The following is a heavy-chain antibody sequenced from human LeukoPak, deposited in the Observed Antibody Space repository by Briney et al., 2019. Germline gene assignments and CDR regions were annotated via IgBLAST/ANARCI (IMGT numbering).Heavy chain of an antibody. CDR3: ARERAGYYDSSGYYSPYYFDY. CDR2: IYYSGST. Sequence: KPSETLSLTCTVSGGSISSYYWSWIRQPPGKGLEWIGYIYYSGSTNYNPSLKSRVTISVDTSKNQFSLKLSSVTAADTAVYYCARERAGYYDSSGYYSPYYFDYWGQGTLLTVSS. J-gene: IGHJ4*02. V-gene: IGHV4-59*01. D-gene: IGHD3-22*01. CDR1: GGSISSYY.